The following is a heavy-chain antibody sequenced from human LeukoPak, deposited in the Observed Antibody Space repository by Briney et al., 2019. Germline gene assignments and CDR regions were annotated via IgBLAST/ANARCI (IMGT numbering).Heavy chain of an antibody. V-gene: IGHV3-30*04. CDR2: ISIDGNGK. J-gene: IGHJ4*02. Sequence: TGGSLRLSCVPSTFTFSNSAMHWVRQAPGKGLEWVSGISIDGNGKYYADSVRGRITISRDNSKNTLYLEMNSLSAEDTAVYYCAKEVRTSGRAGIFGYWGQGTLVTVSS. CDR1: TFTFSNSA. CDR3: AKEVRTSGRAGIFGY. D-gene: IGHD2-2*01.